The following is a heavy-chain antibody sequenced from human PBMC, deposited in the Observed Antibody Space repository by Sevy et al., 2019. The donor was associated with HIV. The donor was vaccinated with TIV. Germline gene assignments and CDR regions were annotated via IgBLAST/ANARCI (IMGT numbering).Heavy chain of an antibody. V-gene: IGHV3-7*01. Sequence: GGSLRLSCAASGFTFSDYWMSWVRQSPGKGLEWVATIKQDESEKYYVDSVKGRFANSRDNSKKSVSLQMNCLRVEETALYYCAREVGGINWRPYYFDSWGQGTLVTVSS. CDR2: IKQDESEK. CDR3: AREVGGINWRPYYFDS. J-gene: IGHJ4*02. D-gene: IGHD1-26*01. CDR1: GFTFSDYW.